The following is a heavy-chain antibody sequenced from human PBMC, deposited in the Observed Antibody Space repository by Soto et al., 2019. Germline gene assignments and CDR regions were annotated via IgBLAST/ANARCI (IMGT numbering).Heavy chain of an antibody. D-gene: IGHD1-26*01. CDR1: GFTFSSYW. CDR2: IKLDGSEK. V-gene: IGHV3-7*05. Sequence: EVQLVESGGGLVQPGGSLRLSCAASGFTFSSYWMSWVRQAPGKGLEWVANIKLDGSEKYYVDSVKGRFTISRDNANNSLYLQMDSLRAEDTAVYYCARSPSWELRTHLNYWGQGTLVTVSS. J-gene: IGHJ4*02. CDR3: ARSPSWELRTHLNY.